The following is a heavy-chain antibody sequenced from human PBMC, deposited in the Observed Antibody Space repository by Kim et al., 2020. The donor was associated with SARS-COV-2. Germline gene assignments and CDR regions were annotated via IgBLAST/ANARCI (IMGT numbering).Heavy chain of an antibody. CDR2: IIPIFGTA. V-gene: IGHV1-69*13. CDR3: AREYEVVAATFANYYGMDV. D-gene: IGHD2-15*01. CDR1: GGTFSSYA. Sequence: SVKVSCKASGGTFSSYAISWVRQAPGQGLEWMGGIIPIFGTANYAQKFQGRVTITADESTSTAYMELSSLRSEDTAVYYCAREYEVVAATFANYYGMDVWGHGTTVTVSS. J-gene: IGHJ6*02.